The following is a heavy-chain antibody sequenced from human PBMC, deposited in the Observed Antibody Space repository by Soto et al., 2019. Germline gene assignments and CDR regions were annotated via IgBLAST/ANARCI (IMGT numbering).Heavy chain of an antibody. CDR1: GFTCSTYD. CDR3: ARAYLGGLPRRGDYYNWWDG. CDR2: IASAHDP. V-gene: IGHV3-13*05. Sequence: LRLSWSPSGFTCSTYDMHWFRQVPGQSLEWDSTIASAHDPYCLLPLKARFSMSRENAKSSLYLQMKSLTTGDTAVYYCARAYLGGLPRRGDYYNWWDGWGQGTTVTVPS. J-gene: IGHJ6*02. D-gene: IGHD2-15*01.